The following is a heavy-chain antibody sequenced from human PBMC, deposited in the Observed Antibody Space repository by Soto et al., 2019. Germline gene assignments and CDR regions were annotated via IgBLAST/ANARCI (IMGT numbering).Heavy chain of an antibody. D-gene: IGHD2-2*01. Sequence: SLRLSCAASGFTFDDYAMHWVRQAPGKGLEWVSGISWNSGSIGYADSVKGRFTISRDNAKNSLYLQMNSLRAEDTALYYCAKDKHCSSTSCPGTAFDIWGQGTMVTVSS. CDR1: GFTFDDYA. J-gene: IGHJ3*02. CDR2: ISWNSGSI. CDR3: AKDKHCSSTSCPGTAFDI. V-gene: IGHV3-9*01.